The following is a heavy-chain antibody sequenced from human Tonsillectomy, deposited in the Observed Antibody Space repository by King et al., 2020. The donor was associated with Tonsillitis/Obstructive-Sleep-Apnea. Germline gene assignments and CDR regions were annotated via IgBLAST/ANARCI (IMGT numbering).Heavy chain of an antibody. J-gene: IGHJ4*02. CDR2: ISSDGKNK. D-gene: IGHD6-13*01. V-gene: IGHV3-30*18. Sequence: VQLVESGGGVVQPGRSLRLSCAASGFTLSSSGIHWVRQGPGKGLEWVAVISSDGKNKYYADSVKGRFTIPKDNSKNTLYLQMNSLRTEDTAVYYCAKDRSYSWSFDYWGQGXLVTVSS. CDR1: GFTLSSSG. CDR3: AKDRSYSWSFDY.